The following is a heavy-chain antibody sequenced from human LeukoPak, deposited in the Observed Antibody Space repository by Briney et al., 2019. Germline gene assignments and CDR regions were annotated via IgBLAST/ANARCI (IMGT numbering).Heavy chain of an antibody. CDR2: MSSDGINT. Sequence: GGSLRLSCATSGFAFRTSGVHWVRQAPGKGLEWVALMSSDGINTYYADSVKGRFTVSRDSSKDILYLQMNSLRADDTAIYYCAKDHAGSGRAFEYWGQGTLVTVSS. D-gene: IGHD3-10*01. V-gene: IGHV3-30*04. CDR1: GFAFRTSG. CDR3: AKDHAGSGRAFEY. J-gene: IGHJ4*02.